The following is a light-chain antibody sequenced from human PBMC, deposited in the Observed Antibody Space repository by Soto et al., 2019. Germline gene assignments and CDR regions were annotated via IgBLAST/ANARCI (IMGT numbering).Light chain of an antibody. CDR3: SSYTHSHTRKIV. CDR1: SSDVGGYNY. Sequence: QSVLTQPASVSGSPGQSITISCTGTSSDVGGYNYVSWYQHHPGKAPKLIIYDVTNRPSGVSNPFSGSKSGNTASLTISGRQAHAEADYYCSSYTHSHTRKIVIGTGTKV. CDR2: DVT. J-gene: IGLJ1*01. V-gene: IGLV2-14*03.